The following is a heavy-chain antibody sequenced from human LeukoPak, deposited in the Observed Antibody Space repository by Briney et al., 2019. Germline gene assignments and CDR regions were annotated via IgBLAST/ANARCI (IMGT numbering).Heavy chain of an antibody. Sequence: SETLSLTCAVYGGSFSGYYWSWIRQPPGKELEWIGEINHSGSTNYNPSLKSRVTISVDTSKNQFSLKLSSVTAADTAVYYCARGIAYYDFWSGFPNYYGMDVWGQGTTVTVSS. D-gene: IGHD3-3*01. CDR1: GGSFSGYY. CDR3: ARGIAYYDFWSGFPNYYGMDV. CDR2: INHSGST. V-gene: IGHV4-34*01. J-gene: IGHJ6*02.